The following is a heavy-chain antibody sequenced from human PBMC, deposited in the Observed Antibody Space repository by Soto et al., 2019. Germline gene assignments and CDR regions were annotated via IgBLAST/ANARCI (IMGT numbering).Heavy chain of an antibody. CDR1: GLIFSNYR. CDR3: ARNTDGLHY. J-gene: IGHJ4*02. V-gene: IGHV3-74*01. CDR2: ISTDGSIT. Sequence: GGSLRLSCAASGLIFSNYRMHWVRQAPGKGLVWVSCISTDGSITNYADSVKGRFTVSRDNAKNTLYLQMNSLRAEDTALYYCARNTDGLHYWGQGTMVTVSS. D-gene: IGHD2-2*02.